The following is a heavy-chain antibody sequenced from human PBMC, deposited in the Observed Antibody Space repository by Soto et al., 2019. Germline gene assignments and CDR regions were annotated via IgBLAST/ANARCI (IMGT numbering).Heavy chain of an antibody. V-gene: IGHV1-8*01. Sequence: ASVKVSCKASGYTFTSYDINWVRQATGQGLEWMGWTNPNSGNTGYAQKFQGRVTMTRNTSISTAYMELSSLRSEDTAVYYCARDSGSSAPFDYWGQGTLVTVSS. J-gene: IGHJ4*02. CDR3: ARDSGSSAPFDY. D-gene: IGHD1-26*01. CDR2: TNPNSGNT. CDR1: GYTFTSYD.